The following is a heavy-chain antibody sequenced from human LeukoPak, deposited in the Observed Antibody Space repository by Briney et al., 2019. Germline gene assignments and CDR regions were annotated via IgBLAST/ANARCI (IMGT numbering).Heavy chain of an antibody. V-gene: IGHV1-3*01. CDR3: SRGSAYSSRFDP. CDR2: INAGNGNT. J-gene: IGHJ5*02. Sequence: ASVKVSCTASGYTFTSYAMHWVRQAPGQRLEWIGWINAGNGNTKYSQKFQGRVTITRDTSESTAYMELSSLRSEDTAVYYCSRGSAYSSRFDPWGQGTLVTVSS. D-gene: IGHD1-26*01. CDR1: GYTFTSYA.